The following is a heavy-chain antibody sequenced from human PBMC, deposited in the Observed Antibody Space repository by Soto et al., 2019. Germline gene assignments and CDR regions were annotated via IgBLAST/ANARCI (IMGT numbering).Heavy chain of an antibody. D-gene: IGHD3-3*01. J-gene: IGHJ4*02. V-gene: IGHV4-39*01. Sequence: QLQLQESGPGLVKPSETLSLTCTVSGGSISSSSYYWGWIRQPPGKGLEWIGSIYYSGSTYYNPSLKRRVTISVDTSKNQFSQKLSSVTAADTAVYYCARQGSGRYYDFWSPKTGFDYWGQGTLVTVSS. CDR1: GGSISSSSYY. CDR2: IYYSGST. CDR3: ARQGSGRYYDFWSPKTGFDY.